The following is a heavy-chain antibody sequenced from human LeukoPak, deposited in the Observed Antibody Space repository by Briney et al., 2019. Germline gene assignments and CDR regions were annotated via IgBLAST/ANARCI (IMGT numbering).Heavy chain of an antibody. CDR3: ARDRALGKSLLWFGELLY. CDR2: IKQDGSEK. Sequence: HPGGSLRLSCAASGFTVSSNYMSWVRQAPGKGLEWVANIKQDGSEKYYVDSVKGRFTISRDNAKNSLYLQMNSLRAEDTAVYYCARDRALGKSLLWFGELLYWGQGTLVTVSS. CDR1: GFTVSSNY. D-gene: IGHD3-10*01. V-gene: IGHV3-7*01. J-gene: IGHJ4*02.